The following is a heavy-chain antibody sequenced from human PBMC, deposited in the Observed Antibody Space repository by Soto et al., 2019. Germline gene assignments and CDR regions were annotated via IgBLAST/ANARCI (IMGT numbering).Heavy chain of an antibody. J-gene: IGHJ4*02. Sequence: QVQLVESGGGVVQPGRSLRLSCAASGFTFSSYGMHWVRQAPGKGLEWVAVIWYDGSNKYYADSVKGRFTISRDNSKNMLYLQMNSLRAEDTAVYYCARGLGTGSNSPLDYWGQGTLVTVSS. V-gene: IGHV3-33*01. CDR2: IWYDGSNK. D-gene: IGHD2-8*02. CDR1: GFTFSSYG. CDR3: ARGLGTGSNSPLDY.